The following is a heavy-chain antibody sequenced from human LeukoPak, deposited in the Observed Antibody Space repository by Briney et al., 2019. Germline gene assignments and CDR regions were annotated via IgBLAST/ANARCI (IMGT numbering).Heavy chain of an antibody. CDR1: GGSISSSSYY. D-gene: IGHD5-18*01. Sequence: SETLSLTCTVSGGSISSSSYYWGWIRQPPGKGLEWIGSIYYSGSTYYNPSLKSRVAISVDTSKNQFSLKLSSVTAADMAVYYCARQKGYSYGFYFDYWGQGTLVTVSS. CDR3: ARQKGYSYGFYFDY. CDR2: IYYSGST. V-gene: IGHV4-39*01. J-gene: IGHJ4*02.